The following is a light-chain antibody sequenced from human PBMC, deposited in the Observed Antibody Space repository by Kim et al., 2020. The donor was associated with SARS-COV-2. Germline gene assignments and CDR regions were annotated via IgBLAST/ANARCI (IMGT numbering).Light chain of an antibody. Sequence: SPGERVTLSCRASQSVRSSYLAWYQQKPGQAPRLLIYGASSMATGIPDRFSGSGSGTDFTLTITSLEPEDFAVYYCQQYGSSPLTFGGGTKVDIK. J-gene: IGKJ4*01. CDR3: QQYGSSPLT. CDR1: QSVRSSY. V-gene: IGKV3-20*01. CDR2: GAS.